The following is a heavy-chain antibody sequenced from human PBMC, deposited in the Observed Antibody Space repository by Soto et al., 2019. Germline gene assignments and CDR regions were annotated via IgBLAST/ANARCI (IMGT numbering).Heavy chain of an antibody. CDR2: FDPEDGET. Sequence: GASVKVSCKVSGYTLTELSMHWVRQAPGKGLEWMGGFDPEDGETIYAQKFQGRVTMTEDTSTDTAYMELSSLRSEDTAVYYCATDDRDIVVVPAAGPPVLLSPGRPMDVWGQGTTVTVSS. CDR1: GYTLTELS. V-gene: IGHV1-24*01. J-gene: IGHJ6*02. CDR3: ATDDRDIVVVPAAGPPVLLSPGRPMDV. D-gene: IGHD2-2*01.